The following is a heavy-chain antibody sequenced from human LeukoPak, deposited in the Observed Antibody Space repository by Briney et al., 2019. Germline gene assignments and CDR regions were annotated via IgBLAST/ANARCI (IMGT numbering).Heavy chain of an antibody. D-gene: IGHD6-13*01. Sequence: GRSLRLSCAASGFTFSGYGMHWVRQAPGKGLAWVALISYDGSNKYHADSVKGRFTISRNNSKNTLYLQMNSLRVEDTAVYYCAKTQGSSWYGADYWGQGTLVTVSS. V-gene: IGHV3-30*18. J-gene: IGHJ4*02. CDR2: ISYDGSNK. CDR3: AKTQGSSWYGADY. CDR1: GFTFSGYG.